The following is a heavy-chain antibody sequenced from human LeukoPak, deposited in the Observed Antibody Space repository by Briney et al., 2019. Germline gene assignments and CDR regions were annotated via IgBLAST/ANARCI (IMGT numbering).Heavy chain of an antibody. J-gene: IGHJ6*02. V-gene: IGHV4-59*01. CDR2: IYYSGST. Sequence: NPSETLSLTCTVSGGSISSYYWSWIRQPPGKGLEWIGYIYYSGSTNYNPSLKSRVTISVDTSKNQFSLKLSSVTAADTAVYYCARAPGYYYGMDVRGQGTTVTVSS. CDR1: GGSISSYY. CDR3: ARAPGYYYGMDV.